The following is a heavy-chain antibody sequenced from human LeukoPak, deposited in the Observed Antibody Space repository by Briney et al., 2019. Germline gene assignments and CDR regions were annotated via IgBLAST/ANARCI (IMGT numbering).Heavy chain of an antibody. V-gene: IGHV3-30*02. CDR3: AKDRDVLLWFGESYFDY. D-gene: IGHD3-10*01. CDR2: IRYDGSNK. CDR1: GFTFSSYG. Sequence: GGSLRLSCAASGFTFSSYGMHWVRQAPGKGLEWVAFIRYDGSNKYYADPVKGRFTISRDNSKNTLYLQMNSLRAEDTAVYYCAKDRDVLLWFGESYFDYWGQGTLVTVSS. J-gene: IGHJ4*02.